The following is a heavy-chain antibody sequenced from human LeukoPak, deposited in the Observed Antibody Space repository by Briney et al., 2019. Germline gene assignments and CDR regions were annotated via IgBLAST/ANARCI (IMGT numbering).Heavy chain of an antibody. Sequence: SETLSLTCTVSGGSISSYYWSWIRQPPGKGLEWIGYIYYSGSTNYNPSLKSRVTISVDTSKNQSSLKLSSVTAADTAVYYCARDLGYCSGGSCYSLRAFDIWGQGTMVTVSS. CDR2: IYYSGST. CDR3: ARDLGYCSGGSCYSLRAFDI. CDR1: GGSISSYY. V-gene: IGHV4-59*01. J-gene: IGHJ3*02. D-gene: IGHD2-15*01.